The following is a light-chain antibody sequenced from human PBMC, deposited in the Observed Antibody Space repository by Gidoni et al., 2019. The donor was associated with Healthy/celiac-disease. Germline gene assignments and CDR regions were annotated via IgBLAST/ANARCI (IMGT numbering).Light chain of an antibody. V-gene: IGKV3-11*01. CDR2: DAS. J-gene: IGKJ1*01. Sequence: VLTQSPATLSLSPGERATLSCRASQSVSSYLAWYQQKPGQAPRLLIYDASNRATGIPARFSGSGSGTDFTLTISSLEPEDFAVYYCQQRSNWPWTFGQGTKVEIK. CDR3: QQRSNWPWT. CDR1: QSVSSY.